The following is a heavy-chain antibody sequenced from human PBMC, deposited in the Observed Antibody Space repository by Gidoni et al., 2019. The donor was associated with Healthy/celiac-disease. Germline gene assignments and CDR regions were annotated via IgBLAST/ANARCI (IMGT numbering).Heavy chain of an antibody. CDR3: ANGYYYYYGMDV. Sequence: EVQLLESGGGLVQPGGSLRLSCAASGFTFSSYAMSWVRQAPGKGLGWVSAISGSGGSTYYADSVKGRFTISGDNSKNTLYLQMNSLRAEDTAVYYCANGYYYYYGMDVWGQGTTVTVSS. J-gene: IGHJ6*02. CDR2: ISGSGGST. V-gene: IGHV3-23*01. CDR1: GFTFSSYA.